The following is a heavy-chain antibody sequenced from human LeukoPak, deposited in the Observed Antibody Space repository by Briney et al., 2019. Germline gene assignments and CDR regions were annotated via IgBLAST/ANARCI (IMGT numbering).Heavy chain of an antibody. CDR1: GYTFTDHY. Sequence: ASVKVSCKALGYTFTDHYFHWLRQAPGQGLEWMGIINPSGGSTSYAQKFQGRVTMTRDTSTSTVYMELSSLRSEDTAVYYCARDPRHAIGGYYFDYWGQGTLVTVSS. V-gene: IGHV1-46*01. J-gene: IGHJ4*02. CDR2: INPSGGST. CDR3: ARDPRHAIGGYYFDY. D-gene: IGHD3-16*01.